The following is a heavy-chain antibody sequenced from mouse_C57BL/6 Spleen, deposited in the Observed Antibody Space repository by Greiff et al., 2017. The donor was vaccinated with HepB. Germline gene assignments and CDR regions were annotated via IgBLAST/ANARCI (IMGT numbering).Heavy chain of an antibody. CDR1: GYTFTDYY. CDR2: IYPGSGNT. V-gene: IGHV1-76*01. J-gene: IGHJ3*01. CDR3: ARFITKEGFAY. D-gene: IGHD1-1*01. Sequence: QVQLQQSGAKLVRPGASVKLSCKASGYTFTDYYINWVKQRPGQGLEWIARIYPGSGNTYYNEKFKGKATLTAEKSSSTAYMQLSSLTSEDSAVYFCARFITKEGFAYWGQGTLVTVSA.